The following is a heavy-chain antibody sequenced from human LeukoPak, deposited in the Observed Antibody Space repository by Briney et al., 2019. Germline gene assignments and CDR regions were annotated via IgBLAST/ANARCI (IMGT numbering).Heavy chain of an antibody. D-gene: IGHD7-27*01. Sequence: GGYLRLSCAASGFPFSDFYMSWIRHAPGNGREWVSYISSSATTIYYTDSVKGRFTISRDNAKSSLYLQMNNLRAEDTAVYYCARDRWGKYYFDYWGLGTLVTVSS. V-gene: IGHV3-11*01. CDR1: GFPFSDFY. CDR2: ISSSATTI. CDR3: ARDRWGKYYFDY. J-gene: IGHJ4*02.